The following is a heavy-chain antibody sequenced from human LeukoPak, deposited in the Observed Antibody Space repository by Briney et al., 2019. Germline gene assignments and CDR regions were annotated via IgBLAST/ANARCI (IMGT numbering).Heavy chain of an antibody. CDR3: ARDGVGYYDSSGYYYFQH. J-gene: IGHJ1*01. Sequence: ASVKVSCKASGYTFTGYYMHWVRQAPGQGLEWMGWINPNRGGTNYAQKFHGRVTMTRDTSISTAYMELSRLRSDDTPVYYCARDGVGYYDSSGYYYFQHWGQGTLVTVSS. D-gene: IGHD3-22*01. CDR1: GYTFTGYY. CDR2: INPNRGGT. V-gene: IGHV1-2*02.